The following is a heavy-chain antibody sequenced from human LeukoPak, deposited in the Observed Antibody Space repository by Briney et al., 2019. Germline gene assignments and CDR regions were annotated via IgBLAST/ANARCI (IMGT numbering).Heavy chain of an antibody. CDR1: GFTFSSYA. CDR3: AKGKDYSNYVAAFDY. J-gene: IGHJ4*02. D-gene: IGHD4-11*01. Sequence: GGSLRLSCGASGFTFSSYAMNWVRQAPGKGLEWVSGISGSGGSTYYADSVKGRFTISRDNSKNTLYLQMNSLRAEDTAVYDCAKGKDYSNYVAAFDYWGQGTLVTISS. V-gene: IGHV3-23*01. CDR2: ISGSGGST.